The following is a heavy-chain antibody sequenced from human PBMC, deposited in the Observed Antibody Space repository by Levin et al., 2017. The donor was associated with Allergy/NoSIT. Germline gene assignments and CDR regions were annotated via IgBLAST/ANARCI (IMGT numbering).Heavy chain of an antibody. Sequence: SETLSLTCTVSGGSISSGTYYWAWIRRPPGKGLEWIGSIYYTGATYHSPSLNSRVAISVDASKNRFSLNLNSVTAADTAVYYCARGDYVSSAEDWRFDPWGQGTLVTVSS. V-gene: IGHV4-39*07. D-gene: IGHD3-22*01. J-gene: IGHJ5*01. CDR1: GGSISSGTYY. CDR3: ARGDYVSSAEDWRFDP. CDR2: IYYTGAT.